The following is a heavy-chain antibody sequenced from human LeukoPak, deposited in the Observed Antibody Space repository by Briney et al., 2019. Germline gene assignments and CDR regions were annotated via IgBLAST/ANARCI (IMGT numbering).Heavy chain of an antibody. Sequence: GGSLRLSCAASGFTFSTYGMHWVRQAPGKGLEWVAFIRYDGSNKYYADSVKGRFTISRDNSKNTLYLQMNSLRAEDTAVYHCAKVHCSGRNCYSVLDYWGQGTLVTVSS. CDR3: AKVHCSGRNCYSVLDY. V-gene: IGHV3-30*02. CDR2: IRYDGSNK. CDR1: GFTFSTYG. J-gene: IGHJ4*02. D-gene: IGHD2-15*01.